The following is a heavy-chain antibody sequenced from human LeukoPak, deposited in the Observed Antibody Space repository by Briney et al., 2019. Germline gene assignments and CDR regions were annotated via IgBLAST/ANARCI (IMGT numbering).Heavy chain of an antibody. J-gene: IGHJ4*02. CDR2: IIPILGIA. CDR1: GGTFSSYA. D-gene: IGHD5-18*01. Sequence: GASVKVSCKASGGTFSSYAISWVRQAPGQGLEWMGRIIPILGIANYAQKFQGRVTITADKSTSTAYMELSSLRSEDTAVYYCARETPRGYSDYWGQGTLVTVSS. CDR3: ARETPRGYSDY. V-gene: IGHV1-69*04.